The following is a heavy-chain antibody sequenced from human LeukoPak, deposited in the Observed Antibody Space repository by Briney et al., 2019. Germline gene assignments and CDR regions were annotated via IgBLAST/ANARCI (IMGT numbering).Heavy chain of an antibody. J-gene: IGHJ6*02. Sequence: GGSLRLSCAASGFTFSSYGMHWVRQAPGKGLEWVAFIRYDGSNKYYADSVKGRFTISRDNSKNTLYLQMNSLRAEDTAVYYCAKDQRQWLRLSYYYYGMDVWGQGTTVTVSS. D-gene: IGHD5-12*01. CDR3: AKDQRQWLRLSYYYYGMDV. V-gene: IGHV3-30*02. CDR2: IRYDGSNK. CDR1: GFTFSSYG.